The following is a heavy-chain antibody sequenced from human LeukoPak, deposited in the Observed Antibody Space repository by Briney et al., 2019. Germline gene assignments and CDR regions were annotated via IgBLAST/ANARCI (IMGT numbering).Heavy chain of an antibody. Sequence: SETLSLTCTVSGGSISSSSYYWGWIRQPPGKGLEWIGSIYYSGSTYYNPSLKSRVTISVDTSKNQFSLKLSSVTAADTAVYYCARVVLGMGIVVVPAALDYWGQGTLVTVSS. J-gene: IGHJ4*02. CDR1: GGSISSSSYY. D-gene: IGHD2-2*01. CDR3: ARVVLGMGIVVVPAALDY. V-gene: IGHV4-39*07. CDR2: IYYSGST.